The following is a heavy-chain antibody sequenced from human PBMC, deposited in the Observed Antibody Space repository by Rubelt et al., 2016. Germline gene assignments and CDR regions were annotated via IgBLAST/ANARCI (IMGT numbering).Heavy chain of an antibody. CDR2: INHSGST. J-gene: IGHJ5*02. CDR1: GGSFSGYY. V-gene: IGHV4-34*02. Sequence: QVQLQQGGAGLLKPSETLSLTCAVYGGSFSGYYWSWIRQPPGKGLEWIGEINHSGSTNYNPSLKSRVTISVDTSKNQFSLKLSSVTAADTAVNYGARADYYDSSGYHNWFDPWGQGTLVTVSS. D-gene: IGHD3-22*01. CDR3: ARADYYDSSGYHNWFDP.